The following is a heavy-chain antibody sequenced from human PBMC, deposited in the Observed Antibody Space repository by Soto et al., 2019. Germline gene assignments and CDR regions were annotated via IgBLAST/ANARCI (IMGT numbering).Heavy chain of an antibody. J-gene: IGHJ3*02. D-gene: IGHD2-21*02. V-gene: IGHV3-48*01. CDR1: GFTFSSYS. CDR3: ARPAYCGGDCYGINDAFDI. CDR2: ISSSGSTI. Sequence: ESGGGLVQPGGSLRLSCAASGFTFSSYSMNWVRQAPGKGLEWVSYISSSGSTIFYADSVKGRFTISRDNAKNSLYLQMNSLRAEDTAVYYCARPAYCGGDCYGINDAFDIWGQGTMVTVSS.